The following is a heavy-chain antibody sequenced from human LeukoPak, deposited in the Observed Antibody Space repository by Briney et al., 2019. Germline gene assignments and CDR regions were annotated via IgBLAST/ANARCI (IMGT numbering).Heavy chain of an antibody. J-gene: IGHJ5*02. Sequence: SETLSLTCAVYGGSFSGSSWSWIRQPPGKGLEWIGEINHSGTTNCNPSLKSRVTISADTSKNQFSLKLTSVTAADTAVYYCARGGGDLTGGFRWFDPWGQGTLVTVSS. V-gene: IGHV4-34*01. D-gene: IGHD7-27*01. CDR1: GGSFSGSS. CDR3: ARGGGDLTGGFRWFDP. CDR2: INHSGTT.